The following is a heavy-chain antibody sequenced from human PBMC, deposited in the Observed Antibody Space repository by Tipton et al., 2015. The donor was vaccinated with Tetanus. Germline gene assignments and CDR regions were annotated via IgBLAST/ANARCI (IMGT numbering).Heavy chain of an antibody. V-gene: IGHV3-15*01. D-gene: IGHD3-16*01. Sequence: SLRLSCAASGFTFKGFTFTNAWMSWVRQVPGKGLEWVGRIKSKIDGGAIDYAAPMKERFILSRDDSKNMVFLQMNSLKPEDSAVYYCTTSGPGAPGGDYWGQGTLVTVSS. CDR3: TTSGPGAPGGDY. CDR2: IKSKIDGGAI. J-gene: IGHJ4*02. CDR1: GFTFKGFTFTNAW.